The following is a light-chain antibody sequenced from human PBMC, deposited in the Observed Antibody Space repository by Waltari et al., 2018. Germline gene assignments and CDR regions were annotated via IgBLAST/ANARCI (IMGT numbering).Light chain of an antibody. CDR3: CSYRSGGTLL. V-gene: IGLV2-18*02. Sequence: QAALTQPPSVSKSLGQSVTISCTGTSSDVGGYNDVSWYQQHPGTAPRPLIYDVRKRPSEVSDRFSGSKSGNTASLTISGLQGEDEADYYCCSYRSGGTLLFGGGTRLPVL. CDR2: DVR. CDR1: SSDVGGYND. J-gene: IGLJ2*01.